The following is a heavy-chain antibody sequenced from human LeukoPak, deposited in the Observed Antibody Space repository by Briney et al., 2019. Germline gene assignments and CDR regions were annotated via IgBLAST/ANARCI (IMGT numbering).Heavy chain of an antibody. D-gene: IGHD5-18*01. Sequence: ASVKVSCKASGYTFTSYDINWVRQATGQGLEWMGWMNPNSGNTGYAQKFQGRVTMTRNTSISTAYMELSRLKSDDTAVYYCASVDTAMVSAFDIWGQGTMVTVSS. V-gene: IGHV1-8*01. CDR2: MNPNSGNT. J-gene: IGHJ3*02. CDR1: GYTFTSYD. CDR3: ASVDTAMVSAFDI.